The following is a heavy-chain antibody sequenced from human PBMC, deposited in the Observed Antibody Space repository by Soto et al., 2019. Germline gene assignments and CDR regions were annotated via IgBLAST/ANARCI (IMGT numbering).Heavy chain of an antibody. CDR2: IYYSGST. CDR3: ARLGDSSGYYYWYFDY. CDR1: GGSFSSYY. D-gene: IGHD3-22*01. V-gene: IGHV4-59*01. J-gene: IGHJ4*02. Sequence: PSETLTLTCTVSGGSFSSYYWSWIRQPPGKGLEWIGYIYYSGSTNYNPSLKSQVTISVDTSKNQFSLKLSAVNAADTAVYYCARLGDSSGYYYWYFDYWGQGTLVTVSS.